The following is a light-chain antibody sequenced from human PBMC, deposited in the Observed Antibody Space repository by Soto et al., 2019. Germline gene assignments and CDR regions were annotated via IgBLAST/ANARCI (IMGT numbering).Light chain of an antibody. Sequence: EIVMTQSPSTLSVSPGERATLSCRASQSVGSDLAWYQQKPGQAPRLVVYGASTRATGIPARFSGSGAGTDFTLTITSLQSEDFGVYFCQQYKDWPTTFGQGTKVDI. CDR2: GAS. V-gene: IGKV3-15*01. CDR3: QQYKDWPTT. CDR1: QSVGSD. J-gene: IGKJ1*01.